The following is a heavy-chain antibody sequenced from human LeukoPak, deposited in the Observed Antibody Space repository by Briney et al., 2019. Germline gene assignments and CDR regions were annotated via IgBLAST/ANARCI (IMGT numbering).Heavy chain of an antibody. CDR2: IYHSGST. CDR1: GGSISSGGYS. CDR3: ARDTGDREGMDV. J-gene: IGHJ6*02. Sequence: SETLSLTCAVSGGSISSGGYSWSWIRQPPGKGLGWIVYIYHSGSTYYNPSLQTPLTISVATSKNQFSLKLSSVTAADTAVYYCARDTGDREGMDVWGQATTVTVSS. D-gene: IGHD2-8*02. V-gene: IGHV4-30-2*01.